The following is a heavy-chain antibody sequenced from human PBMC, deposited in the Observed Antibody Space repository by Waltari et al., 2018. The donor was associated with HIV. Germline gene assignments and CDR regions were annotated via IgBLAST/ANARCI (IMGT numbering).Heavy chain of an antibody. CDR2: ISDDGTNK. CDR3: TRASAADLDF. Sequence: VQLVESGGGVVQPGRSLRPSCAASGFTFSSYAMHWVRQAPGEVLEWLAVISDDGTNKYYADSVKDRFIIYRDNSQNTLYLQMFSLRPEDTAVYYCTRASAADLDFWGQGTLVTVSS. CDR1: GFTFSSYA. D-gene: IGHD2-2*01. J-gene: IGHJ4*02. V-gene: IGHV3-30-3*01.